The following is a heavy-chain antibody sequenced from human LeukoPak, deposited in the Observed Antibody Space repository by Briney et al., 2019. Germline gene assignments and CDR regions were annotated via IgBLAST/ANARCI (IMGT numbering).Heavy chain of an antibody. CDR2: IDHRGDT. D-gene: IGHD5-24*01. CDR1: GVSFSRYY. CDR3: ARGATISETGYFDF. J-gene: IGHJ4*03. Sequence: SETLSLTCAVYGVSFSRYYWSWIRQSPGKGLEWIAEIDHRGDTNYNPSVKSRVTISVDTSKNRFSLKVRSLSAADTAVYYCARGATISETGYFDFWGQGTPVTVSS. V-gene: IGHV4-34*01.